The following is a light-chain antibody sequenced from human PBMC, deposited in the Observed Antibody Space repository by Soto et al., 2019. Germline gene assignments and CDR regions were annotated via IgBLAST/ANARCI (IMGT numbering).Light chain of an antibody. CDR2: LKSSGTY. CDR1: SGHSTYI. J-gene: IGLJ3*02. V-gene: IGLV4-60*02. Sequence: QLVLTQSSSASASLGSSVKLTCTLSSGHSTYIIAWHQQQPGKPPRYLMELKSSGTYNKGSGVPDRFSGSSSGADRYLTISNLHFEDEADYYCETWDSNSWVFGGGTKLTVL. CDR3: ETWDSNSWV.